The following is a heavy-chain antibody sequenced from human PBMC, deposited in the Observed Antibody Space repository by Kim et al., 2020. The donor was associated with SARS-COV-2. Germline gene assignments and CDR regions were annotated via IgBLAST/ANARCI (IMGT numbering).Heavy chain of an antibody. D-gene: IGHD6-13*01. CDR1: GFTFSSYG. Sequence: GGSLRLSCAASGFTFSSYGMHWVRQAPGKGLEWVAVIWYDGSNKYYADSVKGRFTISRDNSKNTLYLQMNSLRAEDTAVYYCARDQLVIAAAGIDYFDYWGQGTLVTVSS. CDR3: ARDQLVIAAAGIDYFDY. V-gene: IGHV3-33*01. CDR2: IWYDGSNK. J-gene: IGHJ4*02.